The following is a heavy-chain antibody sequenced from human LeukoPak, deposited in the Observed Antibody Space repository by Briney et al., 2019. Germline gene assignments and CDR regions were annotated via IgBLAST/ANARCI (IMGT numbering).Heavy chain of an antibody. J-gene: IGHJ6*03. CDR1: GFTFSSYS. V-gene: IGHV3-48*01. CDR2: ISSSSSTI. Sequence: PGGSLRLSCAASGFTFSSYSMNWVRQAPGKGLEWVSSISSSSSTIYYADSVKGRFTISRDNAKNSLYLQMNSLRAEDTAVYYCARSPPYCSGGSCYFNVYYSSYYMDVWGKGTTVTVSS. CDR3: ARSPPYCSGGSCYFNVYYSSYYMDV. D-gene: IGHD2-15*01.